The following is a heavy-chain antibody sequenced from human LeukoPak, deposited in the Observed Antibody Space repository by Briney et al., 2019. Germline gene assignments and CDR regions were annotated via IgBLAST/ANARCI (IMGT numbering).Heavy chain of an antibody. CDR3: AKSGDYLWDY. CDR1: GGSISTNNW. J-gene: IGHJ4*02. D-gene: IGHD3-16*01. V-gene: IGHV4-4*02. CDR2: IYHTGST. Sequence: SGTLSLTCAVSGGSISTNNWWSWVRQPPGKGLEWIGEIYHTGSTNYSPSLRSRVTMSIDKSNNQFSLSLNSVTAADTAVYYCAKSGDYLWDYWGQGTLVTVSS.